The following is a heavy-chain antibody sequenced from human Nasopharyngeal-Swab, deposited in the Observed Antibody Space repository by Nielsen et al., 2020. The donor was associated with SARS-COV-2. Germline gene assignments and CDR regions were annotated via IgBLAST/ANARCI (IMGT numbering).Heavy chain of an antibody. CDR1: GFTFSSYW. J-gene: IGHJ4*02. CDR2: IKQDGSEK. CDR3: ARGNGSYYLYIWDN. Sequence: GGSLRLSCAASGFTFSSYWMSWVRQAPGKGLEWVANIKQDGSEKYYVDSVKGRFTISRDNAKNSLYLQMNSLRAEDTAVYYCARGNGSYYLYIWDNWGQGTLVTVSS. V-gene: IGHV3-7*04. D-gene: IGHD1-26*01.